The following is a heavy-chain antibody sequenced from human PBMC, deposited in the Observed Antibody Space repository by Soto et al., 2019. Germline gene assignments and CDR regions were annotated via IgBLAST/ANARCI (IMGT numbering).Heavy chain of an antibody. CDR1: GFTFSSHW. Sequence: SGFTFSSHWMSWVRQAPGKGLEWLASIKQDGSEKHYVDSVKGRFTISRDNAKNSLYLQMNSLRVEDTAVYYCARVYYDYIWGSYPLVYWGQGTLVTVSS. CDR3: ARVYYDYIWGSYPLVY. V-gene: IGHV3-7*01. CDR2: IKQDGSEK. D-gene: IGHD3-16*02. J-gene: IGHJ4*02.